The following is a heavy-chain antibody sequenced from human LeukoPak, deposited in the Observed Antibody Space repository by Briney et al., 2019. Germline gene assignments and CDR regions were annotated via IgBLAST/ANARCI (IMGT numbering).Heavy chain of an antibody. J-gene: IGHJ5*02. CDR2: IYYSGST. CDR1: GGSVSSYY. D-gene: IGHD2-21*02. V-gene: IGHV4-59*08. CDR3: ARLQVHCGGDCYTRWFDP. Sequence: PSETLILTCTVSGGSVSSYYWSWIRQPPGKGLEWIAYIYYSGSTKYNPSLKSRVTISLDRSKNQFSLKLRSVTAADTAVYYCARLQVHCGGDCYTRWFDPWGQGTLVTVSS.